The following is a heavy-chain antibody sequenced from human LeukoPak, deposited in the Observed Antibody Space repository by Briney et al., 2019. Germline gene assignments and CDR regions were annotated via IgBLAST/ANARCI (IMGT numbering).Heavy chain of an antibody. CDR3: AKEKCSGMSGSFDY. D-gene: IGHD3-10*02. V-gene: IGHV3-23*01. CDR1: GFTFSSYA. Sequence: GGSLRLSCAASGFTFSSYAMSWVRQAPGKGLEWVSTFSGSGGSTYYADSVKGRFTISRDNSKNTLFLEMNSLRADDSAVYYCAKEKCSGMSGSFDYWGQGTLVTVSS. CDR2: FSGSGGST. J-gene: IGHJ4*02.